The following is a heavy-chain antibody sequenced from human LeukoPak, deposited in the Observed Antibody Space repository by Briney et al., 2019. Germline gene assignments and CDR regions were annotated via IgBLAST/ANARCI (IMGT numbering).Heavy chain of an antibody. Sequence: ASVKVSCKVSGYTLTELSMHWVRQAPGKGLEWMGGFDPEDGETIYAQKFQGRVTMTEDTSTDTAYMELSSLRSEDTAVYYCATGHRASSSSRTFDYWGQGTLVTVSS. CDR2: FDPEDGET. D-gene: IGHD6-13*01. CDR1: GYTLTELS. J-gene: IGHJ4*02. V-gene: IGHV1-24*01. CDR3: ATGHRASSSSRTFDY.